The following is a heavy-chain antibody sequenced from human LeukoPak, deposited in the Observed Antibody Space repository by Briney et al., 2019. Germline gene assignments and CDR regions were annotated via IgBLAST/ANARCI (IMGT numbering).Heavy chain of an antibody. J-gene: IGHJ6*03. D-gene: IGHD6-19*01. CDR3: ARHTRGSGAHYYYYYMDV. CDR1: GGSFSGYY. V-gene: IGHV4-34*01. Sequence: SETLSLTCAVYGGSFSGYYWSWIRQPPGKGLERIGEINHSGSTNYNPSLKSRVTISVDTSKNQFSLKLSSVTAADTAVYYCARHTRGSGAHYYYYYMDVWGKGTTVTISS. CDR2: INHSGST.